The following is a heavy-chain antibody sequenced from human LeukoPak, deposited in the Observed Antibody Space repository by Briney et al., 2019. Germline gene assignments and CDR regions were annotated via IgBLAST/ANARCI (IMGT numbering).Heavy chain of an antibody. Sequence: TTSETLSLTCTVSGGSISSGSYYWSWIRQPAGKGLEWIGRIYTSGSTNYNPSLKSRVTISVGTSKNQFSLKLSSVTAADTAVYYCARFVDYFDFDAFDIWGQGTMVTVSS. V-gene: IGHV4-61*02. CDR2: IYTSGST. J-gene: IGHJ3*02. CDR3: ARFVDYFDFDAFDI. CDR1: GGSISSGSYY. D-gene: IGHD3-9*01.